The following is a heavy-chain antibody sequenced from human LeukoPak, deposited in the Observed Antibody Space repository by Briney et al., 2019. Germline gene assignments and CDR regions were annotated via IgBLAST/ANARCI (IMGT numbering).Heavy chain of an antibody. CDR2: ISNSGAST. V-gene: IGHV3-23*01. D-gene: IGHD3-10*01. CDR3: AKVRFGVTARYYFDY. Sequence: PGGSLRLSCAASGFTFSSYAMSWVRQAPGKGLGWVSTISNSGASTYYADSVKGRFTISRDNSKNTLYLQMNSLRAEDTAVYYCAKVRFGVTARYYFDYWGQGTLVTVSS. CDR1: GFTFSSYA. J-gene: IGHJ4*02.